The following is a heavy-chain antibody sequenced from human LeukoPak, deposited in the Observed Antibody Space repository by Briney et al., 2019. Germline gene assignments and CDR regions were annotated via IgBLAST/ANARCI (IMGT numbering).Heavy chain of an antibody. CDR2: INHSGST. Sequence: PSETLSLTCAVYGGSFSGYYWSWIRQPPGKGLEGIGEINHSGSTNYNPSLKSRVTISVDTSKNQFSLKLSSVTAADTAVYYCARGRIAAARGAWFDPWGQGTLVTVSS. CDR1: GGSFSGYY. CDR3: ARGRIAAARGAWFDP. J-gene: IGHJ5*02. D-gene: IGHD6-13*01. V-gene: IGHV4-34*01.